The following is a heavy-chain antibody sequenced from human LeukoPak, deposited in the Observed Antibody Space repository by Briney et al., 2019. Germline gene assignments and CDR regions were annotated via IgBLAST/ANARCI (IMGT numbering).Heavy chain of an antibody. J-gene: IGHJ3*02. D-gene: IGHD3-16*01. CDR1: GGSISSYY. V-gene: IGHV4-59*08. Sequence: SETLPLTCTVSGGSISSYYWSWIRQPPGKGLEWIGYIYYSGSTNYNPSLKSRVTISVDTSKNQFSLKLSSVTAADTAVYYCARHITFGEPTPDAFDIWGQGTMVTVSS. CDR2: IYYSGST. CDR3: ARHITFGEPTPDAFDI.